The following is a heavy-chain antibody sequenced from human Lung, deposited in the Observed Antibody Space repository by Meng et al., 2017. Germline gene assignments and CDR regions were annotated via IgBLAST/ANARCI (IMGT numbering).Heavy chain of an antibody. V-gene: IGHV1-3*04. CDR2: MYTNNGNT. J-gene: IGHJ5*02. D-gene: IGHD4-17*01. CDR3: ARGDYGGWPDP. CDR1: GYPFTQDA. Sequence: QVQLVQSGAEVKKPGSLVNASCRTYGYPFTQDAVHWVRQAPGQRLEWMGWMYTNNGNTKSSQKFQGRVTMTRDTSASTAYMELSSLRSEDTAVYYCARGDYGGWPDPWGQGTLVTVSS.